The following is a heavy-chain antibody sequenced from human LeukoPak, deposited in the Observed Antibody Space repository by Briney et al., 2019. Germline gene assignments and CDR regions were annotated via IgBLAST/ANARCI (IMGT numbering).Heavy chain of an antibody. V-gene: IGHV3-48*01. CDR2: ISSGSSTI. J-gene: IGHJ4*02. CDR1: GLTFSRYS. CDR3: ARTNYGDYVIGPAH. D-gene: IGHD4-17*01. Sequence: GGSLRLSCAASGLTFSRYSMNWVRQAPGKGLEWVSYISSGSSTIYYADSVKGRFTISRDNAKNSLYLQMNSLRAEDTAVYYCARTNYGDYVIGPAHWGQGTLVTVSS.